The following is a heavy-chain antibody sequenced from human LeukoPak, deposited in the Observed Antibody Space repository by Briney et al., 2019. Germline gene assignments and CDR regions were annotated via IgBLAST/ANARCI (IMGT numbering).Heavy chain of an antibody. CDR3: AKTLTYCYDSSGYKYYFDY. CDR1: GFTFSSYA. V-gene: IGHV3-23*01. CDR2: ISGSGGST. J-gene: IGHJ4*02. D-gene: IGHD3-22*01. Sequence: PGGSLRLSCAASGFTFSSYAMSWVRQAPGKGLERVSAISGSGGSTYYADSVKGRFTISRDNSKNTLYLQMNSLRAEDTAVYYCAKTLTYCYDSSGYKYYFDYWGQGTLVTVSS.